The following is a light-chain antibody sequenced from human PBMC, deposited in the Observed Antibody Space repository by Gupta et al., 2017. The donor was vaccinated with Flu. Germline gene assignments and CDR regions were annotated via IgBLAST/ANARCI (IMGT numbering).Light chain of an antibody. J-gene: IGLJ3*02. CDR1: TGEVTSDYY. Sequence: TVTITGSSSTGEVTSDYYANWFQQKPGQAHRALIYSTSNKPSWTPARFSGSVLGGEAALTLSGGQNEDDAEYYCLRDYGGGKWVFGGGTKLTVL. CDR2: STS. V-gene: IGLV7-43*01. CDR3: LRDYGGGKWV.